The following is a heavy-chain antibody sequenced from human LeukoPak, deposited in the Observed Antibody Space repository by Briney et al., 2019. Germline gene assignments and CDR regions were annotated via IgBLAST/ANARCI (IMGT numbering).Heavy chain of an antibody. V-gene: IGHV3-74*01. D-gene: IGHD3-16*01. Sequence: GGSLRLSCAASGFXFSDNWMHWVRQAPGKGLVWVSVISSDGRSTIYADSVKGRFTISRDNAKNTLYLQMDSLRAEDTAVYFCASQLGGNVYWGQGTLVTVSS. CDR1: GFXFSDNW. CDR3: ASQLGGNVY. CDR2: ISSDGRST. J-gene: IGHJ4*02.